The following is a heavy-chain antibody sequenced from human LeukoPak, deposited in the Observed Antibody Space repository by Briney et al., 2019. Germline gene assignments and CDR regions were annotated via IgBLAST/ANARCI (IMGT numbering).Heavy chain of an antibody. CDR2: INQDGSEK. D-gene: IGHD4-17*01. V-gene: IGHV3-7*01. CDR1: GFIYSRYW. J-gene: IGHJ4*02. CDR3: ASSYGDYIPPSY. Sequence: GGSLRLSCAASGFIYSRYWKTWVRQAPGKGLEWVANINQDGSEKYYVDSVKGRFTISRDNAKNSLYLQMNSLRAEDTAVYYCASSYGDYIPPSYWGQGTLVTASS.